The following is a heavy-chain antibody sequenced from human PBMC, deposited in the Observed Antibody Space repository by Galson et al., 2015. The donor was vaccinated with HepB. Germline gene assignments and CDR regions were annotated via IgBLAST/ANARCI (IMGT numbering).Heavy chain of an antibody. CDR3: ARQDDGNRAFDF. CDR2: IDWDDDK. J-gene: IGHJ4*02. CDR1: GFSLSTSGMC. D-gene: IGHD4-23*01. Sequence: PALVKPTQTLTLTCTFSGFSLSTSGMCVSWIRQPPGKALEWLALIDWDDDKYYSTSLKTRLTISKDTSKNQVVLTMTNVDPVDTATYYCARQDDGNRAFDFWGQGTLVTVSS. V-gene: IGHV2-70*01.